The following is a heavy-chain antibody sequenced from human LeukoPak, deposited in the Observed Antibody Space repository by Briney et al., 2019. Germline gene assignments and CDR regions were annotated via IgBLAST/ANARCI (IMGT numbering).Heavy chain of an antibody. D-gene: IGHD2-2*01. CDR2: IYYSGST. Sequence: SETLSLTCTVSGGSISRYYWSWIRQPPGKGLEWIGHIYYSGSTNYNPSLKSRVTISVDTSKNQFSLKLTFVTAADTAVYYCASFGVPAAFDDYYMDVWGKGTTVTVSS. CDR3: ASFGVPAAFDDYYMDV. CDR1: GGSISRYY. V-gene: IGHV4-59*01. J-gene: IGHJ6*03.